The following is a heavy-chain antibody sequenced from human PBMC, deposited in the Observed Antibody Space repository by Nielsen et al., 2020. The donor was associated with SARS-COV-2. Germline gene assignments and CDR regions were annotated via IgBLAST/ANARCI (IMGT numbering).Heavy chain of an antibody. Sequence: GESLKISCGASGFPISSSFMSWVRQAAGKGLDLVSVIYTDGSTSHADSVKGRFTISRDNSKNTLYLQMNSLRAEDTAVYYCARDNWGRMDVWGQGTTVTVSS. D-gene: IGHD7-27*01. CDR3: ARDNWGRMDV. V-gene: IGHV3-66*01. J-gene: IGHJ6*02. CDR2: IYTDGST. CDR1: GFPISSSF.